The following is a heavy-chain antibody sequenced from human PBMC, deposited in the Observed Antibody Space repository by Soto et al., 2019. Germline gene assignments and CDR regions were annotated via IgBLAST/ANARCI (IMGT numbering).Heavy chain of an antibody. J-gene: IGHJ6*02. V-gene: IGHV5-10-1*01. CDR2: IDPSDSYT. D-gene: IGHD6-13*01. CDR3: ARHPGYSSSWYEDYYYYGMDV. Sequence: GESLKISCKGSGYSFTSYWISWVRQMPGKGLEWMGRIDPSDSYTNYSPSFQGHVTISADKSISTAYLQWSSLKASDTAMYYCARHPGYSSSWYEDYYYYGMDVWGQGTTVTVSS. CDR1: GYSFTSYW.